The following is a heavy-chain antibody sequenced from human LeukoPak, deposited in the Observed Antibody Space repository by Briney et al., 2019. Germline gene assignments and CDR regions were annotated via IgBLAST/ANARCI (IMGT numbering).Heavy chain of an antibody. D-gene: IGHD3-10*01. J-gene: IGHJ3*02. CDR2: INQDGSEK. Sequence: GGSLRLSCAASGFTFSSYWMSWVRQAPGKGLEWVANINQDGSEKYYVDSMKGRFTIYRDNAKKSLYLQMNSLRAEDTAVYYCARGDYYGSGSSFIDAFDIWGQGTMVTVSS. V-gene: IGHV3-7*04. CDR1: GFTFSSYW. CDR3: ARGDYYGSGSSFIDAFDI.